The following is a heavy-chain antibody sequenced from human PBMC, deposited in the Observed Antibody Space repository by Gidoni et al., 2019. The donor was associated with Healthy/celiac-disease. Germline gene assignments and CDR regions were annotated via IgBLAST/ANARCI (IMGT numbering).Heavy chain of an antibody. J-gene: IGHJ3*02. CDR3: ARSKPGGVIPLLVTFDI. CDR2: IYYSGST. D-gene: IGHD3-16*02. Sequence: QLQLQESGPGLVKPSETLSLTCTVSGGSISSSSYYWGWIRQPPGKGLEWIGSIYYSGSTYYNPSLKSRVTISVDTSKNQFSLKLSSVTAADTAVYYCARSKPGGVIPLLVTFDIWGQGTMVTVSS. V-gene: IGHV4-39*01. CDR1: GGSISSSSYY.